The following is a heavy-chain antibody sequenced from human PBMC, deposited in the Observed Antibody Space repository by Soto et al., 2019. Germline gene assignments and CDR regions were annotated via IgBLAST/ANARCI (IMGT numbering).Heavy chain of an antibody. Sequence: SETLSLTCAVYGGSFGGYYWSWIRQPPGKGLEWIGEINHSGSTNYNPSLKGRVTISVDTSKNQFSLKLSSVTAADTAVYYCARGLDYVVYWGQGTLVTVSS. V-gene: IGHV4-34*01. CDR3: ARGLDYVVY. J-gene: IGHJ4*02. CDR2: INHSGST. CDR1: GGSFGGYY.